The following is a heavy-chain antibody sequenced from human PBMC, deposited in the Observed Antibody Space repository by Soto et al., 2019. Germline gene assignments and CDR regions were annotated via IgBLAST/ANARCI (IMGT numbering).Heavy chain of an antibody. V-gene: IGHV3-30-3*01. Sequence: QVQLVESGGGVVQPGRSLRLSCAASGFTFSPYTMHWVRQAPGKGLEWVAVISYDGSNRYYPDSVKGRFTISRDNSKSTLYLPMNSLRPEDTAGYYCARGGGFCGGDCDKGGVDYWGQGTLVTVSS. D-gene: IGHD2-21*02. J-gene: IGHJ4*02. CDR1: GFTFSPYT. CDR3: ARGGGFCGGDCDKGGVDY. CDR2: ISYDGSNR.